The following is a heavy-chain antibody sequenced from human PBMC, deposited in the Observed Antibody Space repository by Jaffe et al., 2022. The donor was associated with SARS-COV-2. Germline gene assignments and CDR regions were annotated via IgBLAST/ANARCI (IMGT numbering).Heavy chain of an antibody. J-gene: IGHJ2*01. CDR3: ACWVGGTNGRYFDL. CDR2: IHHSGST. D-gene: IGHD1-26*01. V-gene: IGHV4-38-2*02. Sequence: QVQLQESGPGLVNPSETLSLTCTVSGYSITNGRYWGWIRQPPGKGLEWIGSIHHSGSTYHTPSLNSRVTISVDTSKNQFSLKLSSVTAADTAVYYCACWVGGTNGRYFDLWGRGTLVTVSS. CDR1: GYSITNGRY.